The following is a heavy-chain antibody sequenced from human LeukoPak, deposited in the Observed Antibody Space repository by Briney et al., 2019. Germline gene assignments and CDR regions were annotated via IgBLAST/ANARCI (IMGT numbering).Heavy chain of an antibody. CDR2: IRYDGSNK. Sequence: PGGSLRLSCAASGFTFSSYGMRWVRQAPGKGLEWVAFIRYDGSNKYYADSVKGRFTISRDNSKNTLYLQMNSLRAEDTAVYYCAKAPSTTHYYYYMDVWGKGTTVTVSS. V-gene: IGHV3-30*02. D-gene: IGHD4-17*01. J-gene: IGHJ6*03. CDR3: AKAPSTTHYYYYMDV. CDR1: GFTFSSYG.